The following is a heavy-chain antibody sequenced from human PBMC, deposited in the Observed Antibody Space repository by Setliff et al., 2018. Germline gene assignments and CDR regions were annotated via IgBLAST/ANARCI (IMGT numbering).Heavy chain of an antibody. V-gene: IGHV1-18*04. D-gene: IGHD3-3*01. CDR1: GYMFRSYG. CDR2: ISAYNDNT. CDR3: ATELRSPFWHFDL. J-gene: IGHJ4*02. Sequence: ASVKVSCKASGYMFRSYGINWMRQAPGQGFEWMGWISAYNDNTKSSQKFQDRITMTTDTTTSTSYMELRSLRSDDTAVYYCATELRSPFWHFDLWGQGSLVTVSS.